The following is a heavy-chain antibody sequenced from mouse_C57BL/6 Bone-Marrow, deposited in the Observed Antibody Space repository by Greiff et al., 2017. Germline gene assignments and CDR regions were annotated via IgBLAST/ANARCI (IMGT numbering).Heavy chain of an antibody. CDR2: IYPGDGGT. J-gene: IGHJ4*01. CDR1: GYAFSSYW. CDR3: EGTVVATESYSAMDY. V-gene: IGHV1-82*01. Sequence: VKLQESGPELVKPGASVKISCKASGYAFSSYWMNWVKQRPGKGLEWIGRIYPGDGGTNYNGKFKGKATLTADTSSSTAYMQLSSLTSEDSAVYYCEGTVVATESYSAMDYWGQGTSVTVSS. D-gene: IGHD1-1*01.